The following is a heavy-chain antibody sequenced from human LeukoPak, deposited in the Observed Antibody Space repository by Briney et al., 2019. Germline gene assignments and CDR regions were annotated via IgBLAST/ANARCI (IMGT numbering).Heavy chain of an antibody. Sequence: SETLSLTCTVSGGSISSSYWSWIRQPPGKGLEWIGYIYYSGSTNYHPSLKSRVTISVDTSKNQFSLKLSSVTAADTAVYYCARRRVFMVRGVIVSCWFDPWGQGTLVTVSS. CDR1: GGSISSSY. CDR2: IYYSGST. CDR3: ARRRVFMVRGVIVSCWFDP. D-gene: IGHD3-10*01. V-gene: IGHV4-59*12. J-gene: IGHJ5*02.